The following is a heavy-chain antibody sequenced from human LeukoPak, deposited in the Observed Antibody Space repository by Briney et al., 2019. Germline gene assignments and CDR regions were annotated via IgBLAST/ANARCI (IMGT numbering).Heavy chain of an antibody. CDR3: ARLNGDYESFLDS. V-gene: IGHV3-7*01. CDR1: GFTFSSYW. CDR2: IKQDGSEK. Sequence: TGGSLRLSCAASGFTFSSYWMSWVRQAPGKGLEWVANIKQDGSEKYYVDSVKGRFTISRDNAKNSLYLQMNSLRAEDTAVYYCARLNGDYESFLDSWGQGTLVTVSS. J-gene: IGHJ4*02. D-gene: IGHD4-17*01.